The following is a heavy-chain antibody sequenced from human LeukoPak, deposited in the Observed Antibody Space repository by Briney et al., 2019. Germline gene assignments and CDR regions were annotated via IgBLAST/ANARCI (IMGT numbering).Heavy chain of an antibody. CDR1: GFTFSTYN. CDR2: ISGSSTII. D-gene: IGHD5-24*01. J-gene: IGHJ4*02. CDR3: VRDSQDGYLFDY. V-gene: IGHV3-48*02. Sequence: GGSLRLSCAASGFTFSTYNMNWVRQAPGKGLEWVSYISGSSTIIYYADSVKGRFTISRDNAKSSLYLQMNSLRDEDTAVYYCVRDSQDGYLFDYWGQGTLVTVSS.